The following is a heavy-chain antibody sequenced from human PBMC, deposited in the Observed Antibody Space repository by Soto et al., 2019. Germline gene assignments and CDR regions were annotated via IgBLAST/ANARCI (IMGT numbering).Heavy chain of an antibody. Sequence: QVQLQQWGAGLLKPWETLSLTCAVYGGFVSSGSYYWSWIRQPPGKGLEWIGEMSHSGGTHFNPSLKSRVTISVDTSKNQFSLKMSSVTAADTALYYCARVERGTVTTVVDAFDIWGPGTMLTVSS. CDR2: MSHSGGT. CDR3: ARVERGTVTTVVDAFDI. V-gene: IGHV4-34*01. CDR1: GGFVSSGSYY. D-gene: IGHD1-1*01. J-gene: IGHJ3*02.